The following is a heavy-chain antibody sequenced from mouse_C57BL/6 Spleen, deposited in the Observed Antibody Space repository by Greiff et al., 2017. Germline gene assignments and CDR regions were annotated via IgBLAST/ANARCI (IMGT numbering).Heavy chain of an antibody. D-gene: IGHD4-1*01. J-gene: IGHJ4*01. CDR1: GYAFTNYL. CDR2: INPGSGGT. Sequence: VQLQQSGAELVRPGTSVKVSCKASGYAFTNYLIEWVKQRPGQGLEWIGVINPGSGGTNYNEKFKGKATLTADKSSSTAYMQLSSLTSEDSAVYFCARSGVGRGYYAMDDWGQGTSVTVSS. V-gene: IGHV1-54*01. CDR3: ARSGVGRGYYAMDD.